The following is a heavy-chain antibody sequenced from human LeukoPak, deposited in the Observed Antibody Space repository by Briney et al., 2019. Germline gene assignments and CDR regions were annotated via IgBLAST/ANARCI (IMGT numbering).Heavy chain of an antibody. CDR3: AREVAGTPWIDY. J-gene: IGHJ4*02. CDR2: IYYSGST. CDR1: GGSISSNNYN. Sequence: SETLSLTCTVSGGSISSNNYNWGWIRQPPGKGLEWIGNIYYSGSTYYNPSLKSRVTISVDTSKNQFSLKLSSVTAADTAVYYCAREVAGTPWIDYRGQGTLVTVSS. V-gene: IGHV4-39*02. D-gene: IGHD6-19*01.